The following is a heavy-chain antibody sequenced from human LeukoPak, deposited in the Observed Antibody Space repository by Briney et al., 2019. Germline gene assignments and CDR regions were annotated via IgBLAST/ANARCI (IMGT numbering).Heavy chain of an antibody. CDR3: PKDYYDSSGYKGAAFDI. D-gene: IGHD3-22*01. J-gene: IGHJ3*02. CDR2: ISGSGGST. CDR1: GFTFSIYA. V-gene: IGHV3-23*01. Sequence: GGSLRLSCAPSGFTFSIYAMIWVRQAPGKGLEWVSTISGSGGSTYYADSVKGRFTISRDNSKNTLYLQMNSLRAEDTAVYYCPKDYYDSSGYKGAAFDIWGQGTMVTVSS.